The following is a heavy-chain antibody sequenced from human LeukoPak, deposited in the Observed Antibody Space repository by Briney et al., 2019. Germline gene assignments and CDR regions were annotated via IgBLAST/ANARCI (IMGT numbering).Heavy chain of an antibody. V-gene: IGHV4-61*01. CDR1: GGSVSSASYY. D-gene: IGHD1-1*01. CDR2: IYYSGST. CDR3: ARDRTSSYLDY. Sequence: SETLSLTCTVSGGSVSSASYYWGWIRQPPGKGLEWIGYIYYSGSTNYNPSLKSRATMSVDMSKNQFSLKLSSVTAADTAVYYCARDRTSSYLDYWGQGTLVTVSS. J-gene: IGHJ4*02.